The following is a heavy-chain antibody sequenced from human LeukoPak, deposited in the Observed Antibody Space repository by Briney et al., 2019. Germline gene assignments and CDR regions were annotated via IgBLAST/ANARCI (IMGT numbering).Heavy chain of an antibody. CDR1: GYTFTSYD. CDR3: ARAGYTYGTLYF. D-gene: IGHD5-18*01. CDR2: MNPNSGNT. Sequence: ASVKVSCKGSGYTFTSYDINWVRQATGQGLEWMGWMNPNSGNTGYAQKFQGRVTMTRNTSISTAYMELSSLRAEDTAVYYCARAGYTYGTLYFWGQGTLVTVSS. J-gene: IGHJ4*02. V-gene: IGHV1-8*01.